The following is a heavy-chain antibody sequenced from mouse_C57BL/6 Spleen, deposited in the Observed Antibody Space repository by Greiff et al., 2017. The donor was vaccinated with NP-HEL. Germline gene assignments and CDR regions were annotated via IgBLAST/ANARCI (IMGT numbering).Heavy chain of an antibody. J-gene: IGHJ1*03. V-gene: IGHV3-6*01. Sequence: EVQLVESGPGLVKPSQSLSLTCSVTGYSITSGYYWNWIRQFPGNKLEWMGYISYDGSNNYNPSLKNRISITRDTSKNQFFLKLNSVTTEDTATYYCARGATASWYFDVWGTGTTVTVSS. CDR1: GYSITSGYY. CDR3: ARGATASWYFDV. CDR2: ISYDGSN. D-gene: IGHD1-2*01.